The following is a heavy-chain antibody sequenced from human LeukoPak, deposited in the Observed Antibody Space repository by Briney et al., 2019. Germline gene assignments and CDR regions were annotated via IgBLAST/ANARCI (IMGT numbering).Heavy chain of an antibody. CDR3: AWGRYFDWLLEDNWFDP. V-gene: IGHV4-39*01. J-gene: IGHJ5*02. CDR2: IYYSGST. D-gene: IGHD3-9*01. CDR1: GGSISSSSYY. Sequence: SETLSLTCTVSGGSISSSSYYWGWIRQPPGKGLEWIGSIYYSGSTYYNPSLKSRVTISVNTAKNQFSLKLSSVTAADTAVYHCAWGRYFDWLLEDNWFDPWGQGTLVTVSS.